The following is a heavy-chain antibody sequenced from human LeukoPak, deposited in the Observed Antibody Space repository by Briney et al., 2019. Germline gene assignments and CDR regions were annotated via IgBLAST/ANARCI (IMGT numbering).Heavy chain of an antibody. CDR3: ARGLRDFWSGYYGFLTYYFDY. CDR1: GYTFTSYD. Sequence: GASVKVSCKASGYTFTSYDINWVRQATGQGLEWMGWMNPNSGNTGYAQKFQGRVTITRNTSISTAYMELSSLRSEDTAVYYCARGLRDFWSGYYGFLTYYFDYWGQGTLVTVSS. CDR2: MNPNSGNT. D-gene: IGHD3-3*01. J-gene: IGHJ4*02. V-gene: IGHV1-8*03.